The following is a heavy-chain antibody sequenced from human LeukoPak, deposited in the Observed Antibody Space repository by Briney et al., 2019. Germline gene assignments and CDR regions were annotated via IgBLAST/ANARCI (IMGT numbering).Heavy chain of an antibody. CDR2: INWNGGST. V-gene: IGHV3-20*04. CDR1: GFTFDDYG. J-gene: IGHJ3*02. CDR3: ARASSKQLAGYLPDGFDI. Sequence: GGSLRLSCAAPGFTFDDYGMSWVRQAPGKGLEWVSGINWNGGSTGYADSVKGRFTISRDNAKNSLYLQMNSLRAEDTALYYCARASSKQLAGYLPDGFDIWGQGTMVTVSS. D-gene: IGHD3-9*01.